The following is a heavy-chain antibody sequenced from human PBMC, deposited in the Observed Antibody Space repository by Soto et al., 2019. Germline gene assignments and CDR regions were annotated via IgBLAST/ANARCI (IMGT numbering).Heavy chain of an antibody. Sequence: QVQLVQSGAEVKKPGASVKVSCKASGYTFTSYGISWVRQAPGQGLEWMGWISAYNGNTNYAQKLQGRVTMTTDTSTSTVYMELRSLISDDTAVYYCASSLLVGYGLEGESDWGQGTLVTVSS. D-gene: IGHD5-18*01. CDR1: GYTFTSYG. CDR3: ASSLLVGYGLEGESD. J-gene: IGHJ4*02. CDR2: ISAYNGNT. V-gene: IGHV1-18*01.